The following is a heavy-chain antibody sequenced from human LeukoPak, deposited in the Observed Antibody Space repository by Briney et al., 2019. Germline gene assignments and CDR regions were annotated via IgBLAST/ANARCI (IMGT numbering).Heavy chain of an antibody. CDR1: GGSFSSGGYY. J-gene: IGHJ4*02. D-gene: IGHD2/OR15-2a*01. V-gene: IGHV4-31*11. Sequence: SETLSPTCAVSGGSFSSGGYYWSWIRHHPGKGLEWLACISYSGIAYYNPSLKSRLTISVDTSKNQFSLELSSATAADTALYYCARVLYDYYFDYWGQGTLVTVSS. CDR2: ISYSGIA. CDR3: ARVLYDYYFDY.